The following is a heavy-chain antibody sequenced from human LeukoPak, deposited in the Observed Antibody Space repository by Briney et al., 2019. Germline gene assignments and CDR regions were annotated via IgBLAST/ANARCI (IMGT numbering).Heavy chain of an antibody. V-gene: IGHV3-48*04. CDR2: ISSSGSTI. J-gene: IGHJ4*02. D-gene: IGHD6-13*01. CDR3: ARDVAAALDY. CDR1: GFTFRSYS. Sequence: GGSLRLSCAASGFTFRSYSMNWVRQAPGKGLEWVSYISSSGSTIYYADSVKGRFTISRDNAKNSLYLQMNSLRAEDTAVYYCARDVAAALDYWGQGTLVTVSS.